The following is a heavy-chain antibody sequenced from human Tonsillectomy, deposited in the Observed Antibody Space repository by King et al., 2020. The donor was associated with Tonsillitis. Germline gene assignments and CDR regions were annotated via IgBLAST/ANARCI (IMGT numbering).Heavy chain of an antibody. CDR2: INPSGGST. D-gene: IGHD6-19*01. CDR1: GYTFTSYY. CDR3: ASSPVAGDYYFDY. V-gene: IGHV1-46*01. J-gene: IGHJ4*02. Sequence: VQLVESGAEVKKPGASVKVSCTASGYTFTSYYMHWVRQAPGQGLEWMGIINPSGGSTSYAQKFQGRVTMTRDTSTSTVYMELSSLRSEDTAVYYCASSPVAGDYYFDYWGQGTLVTVSS.